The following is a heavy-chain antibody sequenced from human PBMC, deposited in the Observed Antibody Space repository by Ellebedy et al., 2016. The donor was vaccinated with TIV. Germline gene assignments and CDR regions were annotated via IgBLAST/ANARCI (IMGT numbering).Heavy chain of an antibody. CDR3: ARDYSGYGYFDY. Sequence: AASVKVSCKASGGTFSSYAISWVRQAPGQGLEWMGGIIPIFGTANYAQKFQGRVTITADESTSTAYMELSSLRSEDTAVYYCARDYSGYGYFDYWGQGTLVTVSS. D-gene: IGHD5-12*01. CDR1: GGTFSSYA. CDR2: IIPIFGTA. V-gene: IGHV1-69*13. J-gene: IGHJ4*02.